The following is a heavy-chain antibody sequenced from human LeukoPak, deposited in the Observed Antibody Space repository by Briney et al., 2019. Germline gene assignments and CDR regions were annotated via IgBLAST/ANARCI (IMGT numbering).Heavy chain of an antibody. Sequence: ASVKVSCKASGGTFSSYAISWVRQAPGQGLGWMGRIIPIFGTANYAQKFQGRVTITADKSTSTAYMELSSLRSEDTAVYYCAGGRDGYNCLDYWGQGTLVTVSS. D-gene: IGHD5-24*01. J-gene: IGHJ4*02. CDR2: IIPIFGTA. V-gene: IGHV1-69*06. CDR1: GGTFSSYA. CDR3: AGGRDGYNCLDY.